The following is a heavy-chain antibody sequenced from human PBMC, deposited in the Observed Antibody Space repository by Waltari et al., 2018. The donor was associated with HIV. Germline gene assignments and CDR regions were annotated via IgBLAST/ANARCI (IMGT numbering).Heavy chain of an antibody. J-gene: IGHJ4*02. Sequence: DVRLEESGGGLVKPGGSLRLAFRGSGFTFPDAWISWVRQAPGKGLEWIGRSRSQVGGGTPEYATAMKDRIIISRDDSKNTVYLQMDRLMSEDTAVYFCCDCNGGWWDYWGRGTPVLVSS. CDR3: CDCNGGWWDY. V-gene: IGHV3-15*01. D-gene: IGHD2-8*02. CDR1: GFTFPDAW. CDR2: SRSQVGGGTP.